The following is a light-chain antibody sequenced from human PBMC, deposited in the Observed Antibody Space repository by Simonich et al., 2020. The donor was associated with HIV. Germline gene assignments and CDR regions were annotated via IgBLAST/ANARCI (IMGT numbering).Light chain of an antibody. Sequence: DIVMTQSPDSLAVSLGERATINCKSSQSVLYSSNNNNYLAWYQQKPGQPPKLLIYWASTRESGVPDRFSGSGSGTDFTLTSSSLQAEDVAVYYCQQYYSTPPTFGPGTKVDIK. CDR3: QQYYSTPPT. CDR2: WAS. V-gene: IGKV4-1*01. J-gene: IGKJ3*01. CDR1: QSVLYSSNNNNY.